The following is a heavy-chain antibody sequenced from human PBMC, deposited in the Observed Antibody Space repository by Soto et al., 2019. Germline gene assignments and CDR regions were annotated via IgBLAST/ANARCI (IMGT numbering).Heavy chain of an antibody. D-gene: IGHD3-16*02. CDR1: GYTFTSYD. V-gene: IGHV1-8*01. J-gene: IGHJ6*03. CDR2: MNPNSGNT. CDR3: ARSVITFGGVIDAYYYYYYMDV. Sequence: ASVKVSCKASGYTFTSYDINWVRQATGQGLEWMGWMNPNSGNTGYAQKFQGRVTMTRNTSISTAYMELSSLRSEDTAVYYCARSVITFGGVIDAYYYYYYMDVWGKGTTVTVSS.